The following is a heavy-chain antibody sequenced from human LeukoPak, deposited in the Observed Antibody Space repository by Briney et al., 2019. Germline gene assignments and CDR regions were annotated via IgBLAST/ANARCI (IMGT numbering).Heavy chain of an antibody. V-gene: IGHV3-48*03. J-gene: IGHJ6*02. Sequence: PGGSLRLSCAASGFTFSSYEMNWVRQAPGKGLEWVSYISSSGSTIYYADSVKGRFTISRDNAKNSLYLQMNSLRAEDTAVYYCARGRYSSSWYSNVYYYYGMDVWGQGTTATVSS. CDR3: ARGRYSSSWYSNVYYYYGMDV. D-gene: IGHD6-13*01. CDR1: GFTFSSYE. CDR2: ISSSGSTI.